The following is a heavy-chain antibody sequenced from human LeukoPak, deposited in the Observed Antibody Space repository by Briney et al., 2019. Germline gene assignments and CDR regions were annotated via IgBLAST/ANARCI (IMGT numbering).Heavy chain of an antibody. Sequence: SVKVSCKASGGTFSSYAISWVRQAPGQGLEWMGGIIPIFGTANYAQKFQGRVTITADESTSTAYMELSSLRSEDTAVYYCARDRDCGGDCHAFDIWGQGTMVTISS. CDR1: GGTFSSYA. CDR2: IIPIFGTA. CDR3: ARDRDCGGDCHAFDI. D-gene: IGHD2-21*02. V-gene: IGHV1-69*13. J-gene: IGHJ3*02.